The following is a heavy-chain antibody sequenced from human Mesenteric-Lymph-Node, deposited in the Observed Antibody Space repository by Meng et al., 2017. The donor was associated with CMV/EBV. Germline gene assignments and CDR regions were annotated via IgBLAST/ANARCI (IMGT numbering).Heavy chain of an antibody. D-gene: IGHD6-6*01. Sequence: GGSLRLSCAASGFTFSSYWMSWVRQAPGKGLEWVANIKQDGSEKYYVDSVKGRFTISRDNAKNSLYLQMNSLRAEDTAVYYCARDRDYSTSSLDYWGQGTLVTVSS. CDR1: GFTFSSYW. V-gene: IGHV3-7*01. CDR2: IKQDGSEK. J-gene: IGHJ4*02. CDR3: ARDRDYSTSSLDY.